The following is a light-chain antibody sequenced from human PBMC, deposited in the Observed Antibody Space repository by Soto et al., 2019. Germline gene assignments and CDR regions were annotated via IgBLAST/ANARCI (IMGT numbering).Light chain of an antibody. J-gene: IGKJ5*01. CDR2: GAS. CDR1: QSVSSTY. Sequence: EIVLTQSPGTLSLSPGERATLSCRASQSVSSTYLIWYQQKPGQAPRLVIYGASTRATGVPARFSGSGFETEFTLTISSLQSEDFAVYYCQQYNNWPPITFGQGTRL. V-gene: IGKV3-15*01. CDR3: QQYNNWPPIT.